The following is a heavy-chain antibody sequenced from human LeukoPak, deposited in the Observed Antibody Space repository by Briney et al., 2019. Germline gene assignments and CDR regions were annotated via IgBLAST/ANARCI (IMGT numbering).Heavy chain of an antibody. CDR3: TRVGPSLHWNPDY. V-gene: IGHV4-59*01. J-gene: IGHJ4*02. CDR1: GGSMSSYY. CDR2: ISNNGKT. Sequence: SETLSLTCTVSGGSMSSYYWMWIRQPPGKGLEWIGSISNNGKTNHNPSLKSRVTISVDTSKNQFSLKLSSVTAADTAVYYCTRVGPSLHWNPDYWGQGTLVTVSS. D-gene: IGHD1-1*01.